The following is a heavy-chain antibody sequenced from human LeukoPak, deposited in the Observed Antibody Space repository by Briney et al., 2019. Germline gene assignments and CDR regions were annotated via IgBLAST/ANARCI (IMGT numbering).Heavy chain of an antibody. V-gene: IGHV1-69*13. CDR2: IIPIFGTA. CDR3: AREDTAMGNFDY. D-gene: IGHD5-18*01. CDR1: GYTFTSYA. J-gene: IGHJ4*02. Sequence: SVKVSCKASGYTFTSYAISWVRQAPGQGLEWMGGIIPIFGTANYAQKFQGRVTITADESTSTAYMELSSLRSEDTAVYYCAREDTAMGNFDYWGQGTLVTVSS.